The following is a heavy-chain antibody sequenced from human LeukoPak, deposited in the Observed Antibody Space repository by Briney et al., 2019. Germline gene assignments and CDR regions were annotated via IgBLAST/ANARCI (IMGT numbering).Heavy chain of an antibody. J-gene: IGHJ5*02. CDR1: GGSISSGSYY. D-gene: IGHD4-23*01. V-gene: IGHV4-61*02. CDR3: ARELHPSYGGNSDNNWFDP. Sequence: SQTLSLTCTVSGGSISSGSYYWSWIRQPAGKGLEWIGRIYTSGTTNYNPSLKSRVTISVDTSKNQFSLKLSSVTAADTAVYYCARELHPSYGGNSDNNWFDPWGQGTLVTVSS. CDR2: IYTSGTT.